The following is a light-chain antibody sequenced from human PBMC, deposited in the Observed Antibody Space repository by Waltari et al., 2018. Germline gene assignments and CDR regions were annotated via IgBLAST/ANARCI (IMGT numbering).Light chain of an antibody. J-gene: IGLJ1*01. CDR1: SSDVGGYDF. CDR3: CSYAVTSSSYV. V-gene: IGLV2-11*01. Sequence: QSVLTQPPSVSGSPGHPVTISCTGTSSDVGGYDFVSWYQQDPGKAPKLLIFDVTKRPSGVPSRFSASKSGNTASLTISGLQAEDEADYYCCSYAVTSSSYVFGGGTKVIV. CDR2: DVT.